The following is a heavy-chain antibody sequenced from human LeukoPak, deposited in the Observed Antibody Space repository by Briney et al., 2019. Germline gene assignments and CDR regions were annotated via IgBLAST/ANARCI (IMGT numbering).Heavy chain of an antibody. V-gene: IGHV1-69*05. D-gene: IGHD6-13*01. CDR1: GGTFSSYA. CDR2: IIPIFGTA. CDR3: ARERDSSSWYGAFDI. J-gene: IGHJ3*02. Sequence: ASVKVSCKASGGTFSSYAISWVRQAPGQGLEWMGRIIPIFGTANYAQKFQGRVTITTDESTSTAYMELSSLRSEDTAVYHCARERDSSSWYGAFDIWGQGTMVTVSS.